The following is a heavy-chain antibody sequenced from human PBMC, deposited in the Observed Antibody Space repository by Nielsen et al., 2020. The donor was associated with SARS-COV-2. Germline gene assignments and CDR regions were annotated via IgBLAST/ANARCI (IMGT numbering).Heavy chain of an antibody. V-gene: IGHV3-11*05. CDR2: ISSSSSYT. J-gene: IGHJ6*02. CDR3: ARDMTWNRRYYGMDV. D-gene: IGHD1-1*01. CDR1: GFTFSDYY. Sequence: GGSLRLSCAASGFTFSDYYMSWIRQAPGKGLEWVSYISSSSSYTNYADSVKGRFTISRDNAKNSLYLQMNSLRAEDTAVHYCARDMTWNRRYYGMDVWGQGTTVTVSS.